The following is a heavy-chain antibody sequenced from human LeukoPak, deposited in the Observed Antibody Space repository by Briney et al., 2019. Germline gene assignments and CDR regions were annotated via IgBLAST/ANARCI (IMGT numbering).Heavy chain of an antibody. CDR2: IYYSGST. J-gene: IGHJ6*03. CDR1: GGSISSYY. Sequence: PSETLSLTCTVFGGSISSYYWSWIRQPPGKGLEYIGYIYYSGSTNYNPSLKSRVTISVDTSKNQFSLKLSSVTAADTAVYYCARAPPGDIVVVPAAIRLYYYMDVWGKGTTVTVSS. D-gene: IGHD2-2*01. CDR3: ARAPPGDIVVVPAAIRLYYYMDV. V-gene: IGHV4-59*08.